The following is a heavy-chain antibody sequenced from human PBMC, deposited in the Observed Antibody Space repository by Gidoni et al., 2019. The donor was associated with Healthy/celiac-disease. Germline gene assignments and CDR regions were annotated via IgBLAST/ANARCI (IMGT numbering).Heavy chain of an antibody. CDR2: IYYSGST. Sequence: QVQLQESGPGLVKPSETLSLTCTVSGGSISSYYWSWIRQPPGKGLEWIGYIYYSGSTNYNPSLKSRVTISVDTSKNQFSLKLSSVTAADTAVYYCARERDGYNLGAFDIWGQGTMVTVSS. CDR1: GGSISSYY. D-gene: IGHD5-12*01. CDR3: ARERDGYNLGAFDI. J-gene: IGHJ3*02. V-gene: IGHV4-59*01.